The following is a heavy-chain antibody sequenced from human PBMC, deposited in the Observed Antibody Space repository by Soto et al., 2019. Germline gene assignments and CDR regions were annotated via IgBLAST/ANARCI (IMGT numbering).Heavy chain of an antibody. V-gene: IGHV4-61*01. CDR3: ARDIPPGGPYYYDSSGYPDAFDI. CDR2: IHYSGST. J-gene: IGHJ3*02. CDR1: GGSISSSSYY. Sequence: PSETLSLTCTVSGGSISSSSYYWGWIRQPPGKGLEWIGYIHYSGSTNYNPSLKSRVTISVDTSKNQFSLKLSSVTAADTAVYYCARDIPPGGPYYYDSSGYPDAFDIWGQGIMVTVSS. D-gene: IGHD3-22*01.